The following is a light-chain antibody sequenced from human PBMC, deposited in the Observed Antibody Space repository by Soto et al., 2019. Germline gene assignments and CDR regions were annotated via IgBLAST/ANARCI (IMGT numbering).Light chain of an antibody. Sequence: DIQMTQSPSTLSASVGDTVTITCRASQTISSWLAWYQQKPGKAPKLLIYDASSLESGVPSRFSGSGSGTDFTLTISRLEPEDFAVYYRQQYGSSLTFGQGTRLEIK. CDR2: DAS. CDR1: QTISSW. V-gene: IGKV1-5*01. J-gene: IGKJ5*01. CDR3: QQYGSSLT.